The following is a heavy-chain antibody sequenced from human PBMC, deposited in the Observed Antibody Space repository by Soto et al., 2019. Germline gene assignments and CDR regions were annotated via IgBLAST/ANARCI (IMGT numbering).Heavy chain of an antibody. CDR3: PKDMGAVAGKDYDYGMDV. D-gene: IGHD6-19*01. CDR1: GFTFDDYA. Sequence: EVQLVESGGGLVQPGRSLRLSCAASGFTFDDYAMHWVRQAPGRGLEWVSGISWNSGSIGYADSVKCRVTISRDNAKYSLYRQRNSRRAEDTDLYSCPKDMGAVAGKDYDYGMDVWGQGTTVTVSS. V-gene: IGHV3-9*01. CDR2: ISWNSGSI. J-gene: IGHJ6*02.